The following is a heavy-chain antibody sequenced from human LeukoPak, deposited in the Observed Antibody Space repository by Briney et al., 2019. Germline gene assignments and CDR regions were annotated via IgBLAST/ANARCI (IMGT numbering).Heavy chain of an antibody. CDR3: ARPGIAVTGDY. J-gene: IGHJ4*02. D-gene: IGHD6-19*01. CDR2: INSDGSYT. CDR1: GFTFSSYW. V-gene: IGHV3-74*01. Sequence: GGSLRLSCAASGFTFSSYWMHWIRQAPGKGLVWVSRINSDGSYTGYADSVKGRFTISRDNAKNTVYLQMNSLRAEDTAVYYCARPGIAVTGDYWGQGILVTVSS.